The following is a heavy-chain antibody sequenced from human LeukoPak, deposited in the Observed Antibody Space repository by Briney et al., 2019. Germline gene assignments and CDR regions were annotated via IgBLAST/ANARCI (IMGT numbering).Heavy chain of an antibody. CDR3: VKKFTNILYSDY. CDR2: IWYDGSHQ. D-gene: IGHD2-8*01. Sequence: GRSLRLSCAASGFSLSIYAMHWVRQAPGKGLEWVAHIWYDGSHQDYADSVKGRFTISRDNSKNTLYLQMNSLRVEDTGVYYCVKKFTNILYSDYWGQGTLVTVSS. V-gene: IGHV3-33*06. J-gene: IGHJ4*02. CDR1: GFSLSIYA.